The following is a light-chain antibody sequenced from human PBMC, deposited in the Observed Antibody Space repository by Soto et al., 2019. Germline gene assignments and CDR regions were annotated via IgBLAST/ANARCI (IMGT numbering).Light chain of an antibody. CDR3: TSYAGTYSFFYV. CDR2: EVS. CDR1: SSDVGASNY. V-gene: IGLV2-8*01. Sequence: QSVLTQPPSASGAPGQSVTISCTGTSSDVGASNYVSWYQQLPGKAPKLIIYEVSKRPSGVPDRFSGSKSGNTASLTVSGLQAEDKADYYCTSYAGTYSFFYVFGTGTKVTVL. J-gene: IGLJ1*01.